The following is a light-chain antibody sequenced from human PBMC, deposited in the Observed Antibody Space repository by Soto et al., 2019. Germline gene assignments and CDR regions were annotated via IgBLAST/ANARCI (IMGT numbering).Light chain of an antibody. CDR2: GAS. Sequence: EIVLTQSPAALSVSLGERATLSCRASPSISTTLAWYQQKPGQAPRLLIYGASTMATGVPAMFSGSGSATEITLTIACLPYDDFTVYYCQQYNSWVTFGGGTKVDIK. CDR3: QQYNSWVT. CDR1: PSISTT. V-gene: IGKV3-15*01. J-gene: IGKJ4*01.